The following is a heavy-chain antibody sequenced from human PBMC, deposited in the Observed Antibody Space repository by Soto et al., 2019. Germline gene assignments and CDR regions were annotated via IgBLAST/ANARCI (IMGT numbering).Heavy chain of an antibody. J-gene: IGHJ4*02. CDR1: GFTFSSYS. Sequence: RLSCAASGFTFSSYSMNWVRQAPGKGLEWVSYISSSSSTIYYADSVKGRFTISIDNSKNTRYLQMNSLRAEDTAVYYCAKGMYSSSWYYDYWGQGTPVTVSS. CDR2: ISSSSSTI. D-gene: IGHD6-13*01. V-gene: IGHV3-48*01. CDR3: AKGMYSSSWYYDY.